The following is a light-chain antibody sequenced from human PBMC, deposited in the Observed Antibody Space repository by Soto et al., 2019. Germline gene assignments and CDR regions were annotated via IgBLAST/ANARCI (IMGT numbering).Light chain of an antibody. J-gene: IGKJ1*01. CDR1: QGIGLK. V-gene: IGKV3-15*01. CDR2: DAS. Sequence: EIVMTQSPATLSVSPGERVTLSCRASQGIGLKLAWYQHKPGQAPRLLFYDASTRATGLPDRFSGSGAVTLFTLSISSVQSDDFAIYYCQHYNDWPTFGQGTKVEIK. CDR3: QHYNDWPT.